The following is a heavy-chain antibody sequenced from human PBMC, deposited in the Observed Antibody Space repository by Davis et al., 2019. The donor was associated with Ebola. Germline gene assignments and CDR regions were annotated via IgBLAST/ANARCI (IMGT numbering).Heavy chain of an antibody. CDR3: ARSGVGLELHQFDY. CDR2: ISAYNGNT. V-gene: IGHV1-18*01. CDR1: GYTFTSYG. D-gene: IGHD1-7*01. J-gene: IGHJ4*02. Sequence: AASVKVSCKASGYTFTSYGISWVRQAPGQGLEWMRWISAYNGNTNYAQKLQGRVTMTTDTSTSTAYMELRSLRSDDTAVYYCARSGVGLELHQFDYWGQGTLVTVSS.